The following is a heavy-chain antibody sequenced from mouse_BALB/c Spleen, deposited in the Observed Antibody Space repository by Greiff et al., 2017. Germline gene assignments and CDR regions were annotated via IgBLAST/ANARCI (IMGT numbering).Heavy chain of an antibody. D-gene: IGHD2-4*01. V-gene: IGHV3-8*02. CDR2: ISYSGST. CDR3: ASHYDYDGHYYAMDY. Sequence: EVKLVESGPSLVKPSQTLSLTCSVTGDSITSGYWNWIRKFPGNKLEYMGYISYSGSTYYNPSLKSRISITRDTSKNQYYLQLNSVTTEDTATYYCASHYDYDGHYYAMDYWGQGTSVTVSS. J-gene: IGHJ4*01. CDR1: GDSITSGY.